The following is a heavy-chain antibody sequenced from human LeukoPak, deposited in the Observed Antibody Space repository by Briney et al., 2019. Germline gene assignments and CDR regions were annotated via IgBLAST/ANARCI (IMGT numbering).Heavy chain of an antibody. CDR2: IYHSGST. CDR1: GGSISSGYY. Sequence: PSETLSLTCTVSGGSISSGYYWGWIRQPPGKGLEWIGSIYHSGSTYYNPSLKSRVTISVDTSKNQFSLKLSSVTAADTAVYYCARYYYDSSGYYSLYYYGMDVWGQGTTVTVSS. CDR3: ARYYYDSSGYYSLYYYGMDV. D-gene: IGHD3-22*01. V-gene: IGHV4-38-2*02. J-gene: IGHJ6*02.